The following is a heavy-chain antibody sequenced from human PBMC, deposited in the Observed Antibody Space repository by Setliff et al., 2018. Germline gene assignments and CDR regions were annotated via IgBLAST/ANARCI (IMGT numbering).Heavy chain of an antibody. CDR3: ARVTPSSSSWGYYYYYMDV. Sequence: SETLSLTCTVSGGSISSGYYWGWIRQPPGKGLEWIGSIYHSGSTYHNPSLKSRVTISVDTSKNQFSLKLSSVTAADTAVYYCARVTPSSSSWGYYYYYMDVWGKGTTVTVSS. CDR1: GGSISSGYY. D-gene: IGHD6-13*01. V-gene: IGHV4-38-2*02. J-gene: IGHJ6*03. CDR2: IYHSGST.